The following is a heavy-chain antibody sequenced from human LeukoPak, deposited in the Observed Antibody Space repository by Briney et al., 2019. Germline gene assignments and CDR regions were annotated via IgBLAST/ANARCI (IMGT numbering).Heavy chain of an antibody. CDR2: IIPILGIA. CDR3: ARETLEVTNGYFDY. V-gene: IGHV1-69*04. D-gene: IGHD3-3*01. Sequence: GASVKVSCKASGGTFSSYAISWVRQAPGQGLEWMGRIIPILGIANYAQKFQGRVTITADKSTSTAYMELSSLRSEDTAVYYCARETLEVTNGYFDYWGQGTLASVSS. J-gene: IGHJ4*02. CDR1: GGTFSSYA.